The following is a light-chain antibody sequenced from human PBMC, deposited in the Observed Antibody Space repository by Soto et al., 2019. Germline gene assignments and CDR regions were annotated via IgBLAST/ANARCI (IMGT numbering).Light chain of an antibody. CDR1: SSNIGAGYV. CDR3: QSYDSSLINYV. J-gene: IGLJ1*01. CDR2: GSS. V-gene: IGLV1-40*01. Sequence: QSVLTQPPSVSGAPGQRVTISCTGSSSNIGAGYVVHWYQQLPGTAPKLLIYGSSDRPSGVPDRFSGSKSGTSASLAITGLQAEDEADYYCQSYDSSLINYVFGTGTKVTVL.